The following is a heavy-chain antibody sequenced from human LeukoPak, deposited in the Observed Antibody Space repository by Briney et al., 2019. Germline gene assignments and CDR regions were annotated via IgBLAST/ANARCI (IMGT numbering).Heavy chain of an antibody. Sequence: GASVKVSCKASGYTFTSYGISWVRQAPGQGLEWMGWISAYNGNTNYAQKFQGRVTMTTDTSTSTAYMELSRLRSDDTAVYYCAREADTAMVMYDWFDPWGQGTLVTVSS. V-gene: IGHV1-18*01. J-gene: IGHJ5*02. CDR3: AREADTAMVMYDWFDP. D-gene: IGHD5-18*01. CDR1: GYTFTSYG. CDR2: ISAYNGNT.